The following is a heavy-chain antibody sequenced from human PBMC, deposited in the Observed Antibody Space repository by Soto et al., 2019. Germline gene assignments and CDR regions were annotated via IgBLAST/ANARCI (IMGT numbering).Heavy chain of an antibody. CDR2: IYYSGST. J-gene: IGHJ5*02. CDR1: GGPISSGGYY. D-gene: IGHD3-10*01. CDR3: ARQVAVRFGELAWFDP. Sequence: SETLSLTCTVSGGPISSGGYYWSWIRQHPGKGLEWIGYIYYSGSTYYNPSLKSRVTISVDTSKNQFSLKLSPVTAADTAVYHCARQVAVRFGELAWFDPWGQGTLVTVYS. V-gene: IGHV4-31*03.